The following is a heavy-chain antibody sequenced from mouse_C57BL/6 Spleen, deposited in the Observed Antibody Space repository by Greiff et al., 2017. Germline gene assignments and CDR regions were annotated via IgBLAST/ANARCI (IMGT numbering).Heavy chain of an antibody. J-gene: IGHJ2*01. CDR2: IDPSDSYT. D-gene: IGHD2-2*01. Sequence: QVQLQQPGAELVMPGASVKLSCKASGYTFTSYWMHWVKQRPGQGLEWIGEIDPSDSYTNYNQKFKGKSTLTVDKSSSTAYMQLCSLTSEDSAVYYCARVVRGYGFDYWGQGTTRTVSS. CDR3: ARVVRGYGFDY. CDR1: GYTFTSYW. V-gene: IGHV1-69*01.